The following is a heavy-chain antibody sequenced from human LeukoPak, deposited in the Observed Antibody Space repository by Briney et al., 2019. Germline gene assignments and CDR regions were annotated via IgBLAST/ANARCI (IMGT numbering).Heavy chain of an antibody. V-gene: IGHV3-74*01. Sequence: GGSLRLSCAASGFTFSSYWMHWVRQAPGKGLVGVSRINRDESSTSYADSVKGRFTISRDNAKNTLYLKMKSLRAEATAVYYCAVSVGIAVAGTTPFDYWGQGTLVTVSS. CDR1: GFTFSSYW. J-gene: IGHJ4*02. CDR3: AVSVGIAVAGTTPFDY. CDR2: INRDESST. D-gene: IGHD6-19*01.